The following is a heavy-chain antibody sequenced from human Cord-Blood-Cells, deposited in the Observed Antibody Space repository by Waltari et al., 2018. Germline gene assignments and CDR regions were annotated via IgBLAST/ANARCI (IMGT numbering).Heavy chain of an antibody. Sequence: QLQLQESGPGLVKPSETLSLTCTVSGGSISSSSYSWGWIRQPPGRGLEWIGSIYYSGSTYYNPSLKSRVTISVDTSKNQFSLKLSSVTAADTAVYYCARSAITYYDFWSGNSFDYWGQGTLVTVSS. D-gene: IGHD3-3*01. CDR3: ARSAITYYDFWSGNSFDY. CDR2: IYYSGST. J-gene: IGHJ4*02. CDR1: GGSISSSSYS. V-gene: IGHV4-39*01.